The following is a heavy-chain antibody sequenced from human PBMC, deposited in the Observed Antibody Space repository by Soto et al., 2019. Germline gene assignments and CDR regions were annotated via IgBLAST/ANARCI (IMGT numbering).Heavy chain of an antibody. CDR2: INHSGSA. Sequence: PSETLSLTCAVYGGSFSGYYWSWIRQSPGKGLEWIGQINHSGSANYNPSLKSRVTISLHTSSSQFSLELSSVTAADTAVYYCARGLISGSPYPGGWYYFDYWGQATLVTVSS. J-gene: IGHJ4*02. V-gene: IGHV4-34*01. D-gene: IGHD1-26*01. CDR1: GGSFSGYY. CDR3: ARGLISGSPYPGGWYYFDY.